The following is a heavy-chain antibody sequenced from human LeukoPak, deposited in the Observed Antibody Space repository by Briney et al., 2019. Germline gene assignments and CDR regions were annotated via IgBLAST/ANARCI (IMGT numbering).Heavy chain of an antibody. J-gene: IGHJ4*02. Sequence: GGSLRLSCAASGFTFSSYWMHWVRQAPGKGLVWVSRINSDGSSTSYADSVKGRYTISRDNAKNTLYLQMNSLRAEDTAAYYCAKGYYFDILSGYSSLDSWGQGTLVTVSS. CDR1: GFTFSSYW. D-gene: IGHD3-9*01. CDR3: AKGYYFDILSGYSSLDS. CDR2: INSDGSST. V-gene: IGHV3-74*01.